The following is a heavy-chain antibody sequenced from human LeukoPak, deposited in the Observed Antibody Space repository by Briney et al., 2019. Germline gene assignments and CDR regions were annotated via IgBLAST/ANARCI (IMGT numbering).Heavy chain of an antibody. V-gene: IGHV3-48*03. D-gene: IGHD3-10*01. CDR3: VSAYGGLLDY. J-gene: IGHJ4*02. CDR2: ISGSASPI. Sequence: PGGSLRLSCAASGFTFSSYEMNWVRQSPGKGLEWVSYISGSASPIYYADSVKGRFTISRDTAKNSLLRQMNSLRAVATAVYYCVSAYGGLLDYWGQGILVTVSS. CDR1: GFTFSSYE.